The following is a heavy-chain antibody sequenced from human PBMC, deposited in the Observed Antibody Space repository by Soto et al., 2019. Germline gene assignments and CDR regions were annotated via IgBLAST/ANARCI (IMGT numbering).Heavy chain of an antibody. CDR1: GFTFSSYS. CDR2: ISSSSSAI. V-gene: IGHV3-48*02. J-gene: IGHJ6*02. Sequence: GGSLRLSCAASGFTFSSYSMNWVRQAPGKGLEWVSYISSSSSAIYYADSVKGRFTISRDNARNSLYLQMNSLRDEDTAVYYCARSPYYYNSGGLIGYYNVDVWGQGTTVTVSS. D-gene: IGHD3-10*01. CDR3: ARSPYYYNSGGLIGYYNVDV.